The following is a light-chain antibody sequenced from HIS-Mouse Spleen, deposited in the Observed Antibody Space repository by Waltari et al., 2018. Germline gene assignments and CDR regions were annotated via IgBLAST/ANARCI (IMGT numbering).Light chain of an antibody. Sequence: SSELTQDPAVSVALGQTVRITCQGDSLRSYYASWYQQNPGQAPVRVSYGKDNRPSGIPDGVSGYSSGNTASLTITGAQAEDEADYYCSSRDSSGNHVVFGGGTKLTVL. J-gene: IGLJ2*01. CDR3: SSRDSSGNHVV. CDR1: SLRSYY. V-gene: IGLV3-19*01. CDR2: GKD.